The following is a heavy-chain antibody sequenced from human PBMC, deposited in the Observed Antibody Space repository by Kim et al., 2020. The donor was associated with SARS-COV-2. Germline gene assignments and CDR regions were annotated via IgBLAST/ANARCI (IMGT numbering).Heavy chain of an antibody. V-gene: IGHV4-34*04. Sequence: SETLSLTCGVFGGSFSGHLCRCIRQPPGKGPEWIGAINHDGSANENTSLKSRATIFSDRSKNVVSLNLRSMTAAATAMVNCARGGKSVISMSYFDFRGQGTLITVSS. CDR3: ARGGKSVISMSYFDF. D-gene: IGHD2-21*01. J-gene: IGHJ4*02. CDR1: GGSFSGHL. CDR2: INHDGSA.